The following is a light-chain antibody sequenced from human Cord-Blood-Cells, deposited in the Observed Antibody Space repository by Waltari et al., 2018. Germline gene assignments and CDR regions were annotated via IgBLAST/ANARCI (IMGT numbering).Light chain of an antibody. V-gene: IGLV2-23*01. CDR3: CSYAGSSTVV. CDR2: EGS. CDR1: SSYVWRHYH. Sequence: QSAFTQTASASESPLPSITIHCTEISSYVWRHYHISWSQKHPGKAPKLMIYEGSKRPSGVSNRFSGSKSGNTASLTISGLQAEDEADYYCCSYAGSSTVVFGGGTKLTVL. J-gene: IGLJ2*01.